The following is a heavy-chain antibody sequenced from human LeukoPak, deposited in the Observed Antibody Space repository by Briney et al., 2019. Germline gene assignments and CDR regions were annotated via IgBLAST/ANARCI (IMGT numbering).Heavy chain of an antibody. J-gene: IGHJ5*02. V-gene: IGHV4-31*03. CDR2: IYYSGST. CDR1: GGSISSGGYY. CDR3: ARKGSPGPRNWFDP. Sequence: SETLSLTCTVSGGSISSGGYYWSWMRQHPGKGLEWIGYIYYSGSTYYNPSLKSRVTISVDTSKNQFSLKLSSVTAADTAVYYCARKGSPGPRNWFDPWGQGTLVTVSS. D-gene: IGHD1-14*01.